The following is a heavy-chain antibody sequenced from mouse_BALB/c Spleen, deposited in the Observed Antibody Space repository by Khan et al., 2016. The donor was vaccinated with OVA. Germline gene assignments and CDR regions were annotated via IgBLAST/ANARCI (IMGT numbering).Heavy chain of an antibody. CDR2: TSTGGGIT. D-gene: IGHD4-1*01. CDR3: ARHSDWEWAMDY. J-gene: IGHJ4*01. V-gene: IGHV5-12-1*01. Sequence: EVELVESGGGLVKPGGSLKLSCAASGFAFSSYDMSWVRQTPEKRLTWVAYTSTGGGITASADTVSGRFTISRDNDKTTLYVQMRSLNSEDTAMYYGARHSDWEWAMDYWGQGTSVTVSS. CDR1: GFAFSSYD.